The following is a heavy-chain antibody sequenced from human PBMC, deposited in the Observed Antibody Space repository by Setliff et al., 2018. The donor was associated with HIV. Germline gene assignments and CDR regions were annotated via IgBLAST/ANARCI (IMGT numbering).Heavy chain of an antibody. D-gene: IGHD6-19*01. CDR2: INAANGNA. V-gene: IGHV1-3*01. Sequence: VKVSCTASGYTFTRNIVHWVRQAPGQRLEWMGWINAANGNAKYSQKFQDRVTFTRDTSASTAYMELNSLRFEDTAVYYCARDIGSVWHNWFDPWGQGTPVTVSS. CDR3: ARDIGSVWHNWFDP. CDR1: GYTFTRNI. J-gene: IGHJ5*02.